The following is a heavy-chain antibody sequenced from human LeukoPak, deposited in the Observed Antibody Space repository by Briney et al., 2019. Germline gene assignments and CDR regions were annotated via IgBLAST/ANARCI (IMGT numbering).Heavy chain of an antibody. J-gene: IGHJ6*02. CDR1: GFTFSTSW. CDR3: AKDLTYYYDSSGYPPSTGYYGMDV. Sequence: GGSLRLSCAASGFTFSTSWMSWVRQAPGEGLEGVAVISYDRSNKYYADSVKGRFTISRDNSKNTLYLQMNSLRAEDTAVYYCAKDLTYYYDSSGYPPSTGYYGMDVWGQGTTVTVSS. V-gene: IGHV3-30*18. D-gene: IGHD3-22*01. CDR2: ISYDRSNK.